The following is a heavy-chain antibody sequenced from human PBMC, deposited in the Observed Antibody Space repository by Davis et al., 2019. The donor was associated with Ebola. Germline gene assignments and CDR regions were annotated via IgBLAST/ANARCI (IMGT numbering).Heavy chain of an antibody. Sequence: GGSLRLSCAASGFTFSSYAMSWVRQAPGKGLEWVSVIYSGGSTYYADSVKGRFTISRDNAKNSLYLQMNSLRDEDTAVYYCARGGYDWGQGTLVTVSS. V-gene: IGHV3-23*03. CDR1: GFTFSSYA. CDR2: IYSGGST. J-gene: IGHJ4*02. D-gene: IGHD3-3*01. CDR3: ARGGYD.